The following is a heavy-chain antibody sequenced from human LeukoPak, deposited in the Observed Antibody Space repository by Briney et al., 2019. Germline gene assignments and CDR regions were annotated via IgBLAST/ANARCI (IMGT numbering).Heavy chain of an antibody. V-gene: IGHV3-7*01. Sequence: GGSLRLSCAASGFIFSSYWMSWVRQAPGKGLEWVANIKQDGSEKYYVDSGKGRFTISRDNAKNSLYLQMNSLGAEDTAVYYCARTFYGDYDYWGQGTLVTVSS. D-gene: IGHD4-17*01. CDR3: ARTFYGDYDY. CDR2: IKQDGSEK. CDR1: GFIFSSYW. J-gene: IGHJ4*02.